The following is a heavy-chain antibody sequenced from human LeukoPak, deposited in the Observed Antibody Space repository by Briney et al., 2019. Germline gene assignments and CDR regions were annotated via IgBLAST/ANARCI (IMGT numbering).Heavy chain of an antibody. CDR1: GFTFRSYS. CDR3: ARVAYYYDSSGGGLDY. D-gene: IGHD3-22*01. V-gene: IGHV3-21*04. J-gene: IGHJ4*02. Sequence: GGSLRLSCAASGFTFRSYSMNWVRHAPGKGLEWVSSINSDSNYIYYADSVQGRFTISRDNAKNSLYLQMNSLRAEDTALYYCARVAYYYDSSGGGLDYWGQGTLVTVSS. CDR2: INSDSNYI.